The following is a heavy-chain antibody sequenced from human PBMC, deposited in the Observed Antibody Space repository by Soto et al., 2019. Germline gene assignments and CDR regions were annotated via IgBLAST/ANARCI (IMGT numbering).Heavy chain of an antibody. CDR3: TRDVAHGYTENV. CDR2: IYDSGST. D-gene: IGHD5-18*01. CDR1: GGSVGSGEYY. J-gene: IGHJ3*01. Sequence: QVQLQESGPGLVKPSQTLSLACTVSGGSVGSGEYYYSWIRQPPGKGLEWIGYIYDSGSTNYTPSLKGRGTMLPDRSKNQDSLKLSSVTAADTAVYFCTRDVAHGYTENVWGQGTMVTVSS. V-gene: IGHV4-30-4*01.